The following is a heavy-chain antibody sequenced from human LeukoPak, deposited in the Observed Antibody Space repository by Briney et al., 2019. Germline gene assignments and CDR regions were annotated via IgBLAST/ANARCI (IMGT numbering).Heavy chain of an antibody. J-gene: IGHJ4*02. CDR3: ARWPHSSGYYSDY. CDR2: ISSSSSYI. CDR1: GFTFSSYS. D-gene: IGHD3-22*01. V-gene: IGHV3-21*01. Sequence: GGSLRLSCAASGFTFSSYSMNWVRQAPGKGLEWVSSISSSSSYIYYADSVKGRFTISRDNAKNSLYLQMNSLRAEDTAVYYCARWPHSSGYYSDYWGQGTLVTVSS.